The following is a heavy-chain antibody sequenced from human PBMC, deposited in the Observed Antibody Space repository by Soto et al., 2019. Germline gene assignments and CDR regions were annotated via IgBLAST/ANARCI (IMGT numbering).Heavy chain of an antibody. CDR1: GGSISSGGYS. CDR3: ASSHAGAHITAAVH. CDR2: IYHSGST. D-gene: IGHD6-13*01. V-gene: IGHV4-30-2*01. Sequence: SETLSLTYAVSGGSISSGGYSWSWIRQPPGKGLEWIGYIYHSGSTYYNPSLKSRVTISVDRSKNQFSLKLSSVTAADTAVYYCASSHAGAHITAAVHWGQGTLVTVS. J-gene: IGHJ4*02.